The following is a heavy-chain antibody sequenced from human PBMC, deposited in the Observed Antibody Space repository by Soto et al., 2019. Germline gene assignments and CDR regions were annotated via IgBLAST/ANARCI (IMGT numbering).Heavy chain of an antibody. J-gene: IGHJ4*02. CDR2: INHSGST. Sequence: SETLSLTCAFYGGSFSGYYWSWIRQPPGKGLEWIGEINHSGSTNYNPSLKSRVTISVDTSKNQFSLKLSSVTAADTAVYYCARLGGSYAVPHFDYWGQGTLVTVSS. CDR1: GGSFSGYY. V-gene: IGHV4-34*01. D-gene: IGHD1-26*01. CDR3: ARLGGSYAVPHFDY.